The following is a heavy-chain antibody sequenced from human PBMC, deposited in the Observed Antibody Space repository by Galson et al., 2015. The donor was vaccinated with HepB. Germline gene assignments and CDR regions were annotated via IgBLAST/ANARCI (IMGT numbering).Heavy chain of an antibody. J-gene: IGHJ4*02. D-gene: IGHD6-13*01. CDR3: VRGRVAAPVTFTLRRTYYFDY. Sequence: CAISGDSVSSNSAAWNWIRQSPSRGLEWLGRTYYRSTWYNDYAVSVKSRITINPDTSKNQFSLQLNSVTPEDTAVYFCVRGRVAAPVTFTLRRTYYFDYWGQGTLVTVSS. CDR1: GDSVSSNSAA. CDR2: TYYRSTWYN. V-gene: IGHV6-1*01.